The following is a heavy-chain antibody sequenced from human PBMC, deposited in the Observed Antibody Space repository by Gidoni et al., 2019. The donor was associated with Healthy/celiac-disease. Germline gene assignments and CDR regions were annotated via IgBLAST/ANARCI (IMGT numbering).Heavy chain of an antibody. CDR2: ISYDGSNK. J-gene: IGHJ4*02. D-gene: IGHD3-22*01. CDR1: GFTFSSYA. Sequence: QVQLVESGGGGVQPGRSLRLSCAASGFTFSSYAMHWVRQAPGKGLEWVAVISYDGSNKYYADSVKGRFTISRDNSKNTLYLQMNSLRAEDTAVYYCARDPPITYYYDSSGFFYWGQGTLVTVSS. CDR3: ARDPPITYYYDSSGFFY. V-gene: IGHV3-30-3*01.